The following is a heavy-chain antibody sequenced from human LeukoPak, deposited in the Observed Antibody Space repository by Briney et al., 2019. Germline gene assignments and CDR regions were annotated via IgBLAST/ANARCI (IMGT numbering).Heavy chain of an antibody. CDR3: GKDFSSGYYYFDF. V-gene: IGHV3-23*01. CDR2: ISGSGGST. D-gene: IGHD3-22*01. J-gene: IGHJ4*02. Sequence: GGTLRLSCAASGFTFSSYAMSWVRQAPGKGLEWVSAISGSGGSTYYADSVKGRFTISRDNSKNTLYLQMSSLKPEDTALYYCGKDFSSGYYYFDFWGQGTLVTVSS. CDR1: GFTFSSYA.